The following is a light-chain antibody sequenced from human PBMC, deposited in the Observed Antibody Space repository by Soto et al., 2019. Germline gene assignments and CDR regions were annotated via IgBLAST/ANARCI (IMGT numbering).Light chain of an antibody. Sequence: IVLTQSPASLSVSPGERATLSCRASQDISTYLAWYQQKPGQPPRLIIYDTFNRVSGVPDTFSGSGSGTDFTLTISRLEPEDFAVHYCQQYGSSPPSFGQATRLEIK. J-gene: IGKJ5*01. CDR2: DTF. CDR1: QDISTY. V-gene: IGKV3-20*01. CDR3: QQYGSSPPS.